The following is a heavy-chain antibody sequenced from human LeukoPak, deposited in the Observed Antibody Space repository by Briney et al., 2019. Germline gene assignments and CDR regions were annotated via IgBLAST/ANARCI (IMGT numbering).Heavy chain of an antibody. CDR3: ARVRWELLPSSFDY. V-gene: IGHV4-38-2*02. CDR1: GYSISSGYY. D-gene: IGHD1-26*01. Sequence: SETLSLTCTVSGYSISSGYYWGWIRQPPGKGLEWIGSIYHSGSTYYNPSLKSRVTISVDTSKNQFSLKLSSVTAADTAVYYCARVRWELLPSSFDYWGQGTLVTVSS. CDR2: IYHSGST. J-gene: IGHJ4*02.